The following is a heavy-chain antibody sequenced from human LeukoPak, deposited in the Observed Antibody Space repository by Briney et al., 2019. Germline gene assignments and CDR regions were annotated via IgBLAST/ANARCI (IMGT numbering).Heavy chain of an antibody. J-gene: IGHJ6*03. V-gene: IGHV1-8*01. Sequence: SVKVSCKASGYTFTSYDINWVRQATGQGLEWMGWVNPNSGNTGYAQKFQGRVTMTRNTSISTAYMELSSLRSEDTAVYYCARGDSRLRYFDWLTYYYYMDVWGKGTTVTISS. CDR3: ARGDSRLRYFDWLTYYYYMDV. D-gene: IGHD3-9*01. CDR2: VNPNSGNT. CDR1: GYTFTSYD.